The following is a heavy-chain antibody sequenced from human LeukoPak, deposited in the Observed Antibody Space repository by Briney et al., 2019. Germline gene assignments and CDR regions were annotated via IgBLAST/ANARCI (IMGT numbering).Heavy chain of an antibody. CDR2: VNPNSGNS. Sequence: ASVKVSCKASGCDFSSFDVNWVRQAPGQGPEWMGWVNPNSGNSGYAQKFQGRVTMTRNTSINTAYMELINLQSDDTAVYYCARGTPYCSSASCYNYWGQGSLVTVSS. V-gene: IGHV1-8*01. CDR1: GCDFSSFD. D-gene: IGHD2-2*02. J-gene: IGHJ4*02. CDR3: ARGTPYCSSASCYNY.